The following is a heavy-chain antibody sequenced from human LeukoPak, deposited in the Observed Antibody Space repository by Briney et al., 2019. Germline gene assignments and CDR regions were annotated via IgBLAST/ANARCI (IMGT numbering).Heavy chain of an antibody. V-gene: IGHV1-69*13. CDR2: IIPIFGTA. CDR3: AVDCSGGSCYSPLFDY. J-gene: IGHJ4*02. Sequence: SVKVSCKASGGTFSSYAISWVRQAPGQGLEWMGGIIPIFGTANYAQKFQGRATITADESTSTAYMELSSLRSEDTAVYYCAVDCSGGSCYSPLFDYWGQGTLVTVSS. D-gene: IGHD2-15*01. CDR1: GGTFSSYA.